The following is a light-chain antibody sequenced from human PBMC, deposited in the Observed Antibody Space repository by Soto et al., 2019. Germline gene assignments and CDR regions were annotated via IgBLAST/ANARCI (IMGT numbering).Light chain of an antibody. Sequence: EIELTQSPVTLSLSPGEGATLSCRASQSVNTFLAWYQQKPGQTPRLRIYDTSNRATGIPARFSGSGSGTDFTLTISSLEPKDFAIYYCQQRAKWPLTFGGGTRLEIK. CDR3: QQRAKWPLT. V-gene: IGKV3-11*01. J-gene: IGKJ5*01. CDR2: DTS. CDR1: QSVNTF.